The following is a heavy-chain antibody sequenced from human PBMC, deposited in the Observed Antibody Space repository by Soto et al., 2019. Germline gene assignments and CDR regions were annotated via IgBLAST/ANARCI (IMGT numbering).Heavy chain of an antibody. J-gene: IGHJ6*02. Sequence: SESLSLTCTVSGGSISSGGYYWSWIRQHPGKGLEWIGYIYYSGSTYYNPSLKSRVTISVDTSKNQFSLKLSSVTAADTAVYYCARDSRARYCSGGSCSTMDYYYYGMDVWGQGTTVTVSS. CDR2: IYYSGST. CDR3: ARDSRARYCSGGSCSTMDYYYYGMDV. D-gene: IGHD2-15*01. CDR1: GGSISSGGYY. V-gene: IGHV4-31*03.